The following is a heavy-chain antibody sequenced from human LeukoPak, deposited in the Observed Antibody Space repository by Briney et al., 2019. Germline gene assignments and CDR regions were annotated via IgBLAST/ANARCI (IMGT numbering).Heavy chain of an antibody. CDR3: ARARGRLTRVDY. D-gene: IGHD3-10*01. Sequence: SETLSLTCTVSGGSINNYYWSWIRQPAGKGLEWIGRIYTRGSTNYNPSLKSRVTMSVDTSKNQFSLKLSSVTAADTAVYYCARARGRLTRVDYWGQGTLVTVSS. CDR2: IYTRGST. CDR1: GGSINNYY. V-gene: IGHV4-4*07. J-gene: IGHJ4*02.